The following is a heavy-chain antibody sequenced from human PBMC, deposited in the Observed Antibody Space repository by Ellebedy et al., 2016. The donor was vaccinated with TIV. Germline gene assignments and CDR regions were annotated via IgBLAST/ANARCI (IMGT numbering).Heavy chain of an antibody. V-gene: IGHV3-33*08. CDR3: ARATSGFDY. J-gene: IGHJ4*02. D-gene: IGHD5-24*01. Sequence: PGGSLRLSCAASGFTFSSYGMPWVRQAPGKGLEWVAVIWYDGSNKYYADSVKGRFIISRDSAKNSLYLQMNSLRAEDTAVYYCARATSGFDYWGQGALATVSS. CDR2: IWYDGSNK. CDR1: GFTFSSYG.